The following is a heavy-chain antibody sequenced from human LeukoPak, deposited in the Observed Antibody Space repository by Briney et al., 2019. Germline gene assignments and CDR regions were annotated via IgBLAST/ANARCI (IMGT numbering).Heavy chain of an antibody. V-gene: IGHV3-30-3*01. CDR1: GFTFSNYA. Sequence: GGSQRLSCAASGFTFSNYAMHWVRQAPGKGLEWVAVISYDGSNKYYADSVKGRFTISRDNSKNTLYLQMNSLRAEDTAVFYCARDRSSYDYYFDHWGQGTLVTVSS. J-gene: IGHJ4*02. D-gene: IGHD5-12*01. CDR2: ISYDGSNK. CDR3: ARDRSSYDYYFDH.